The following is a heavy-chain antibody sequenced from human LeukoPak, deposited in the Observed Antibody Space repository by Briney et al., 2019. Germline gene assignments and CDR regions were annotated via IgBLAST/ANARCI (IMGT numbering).Heavy chain of an antibody. J-gene: IGHJ6*03. V-gene: IGHV4-34*01. CDR1: GGSFSGYY. CDR3: ARGPYSSGWSHFYYYMDV. CDR2: INQSGTT. D-gene: IGHD6-19*01. Sequence: SETLSLTCAVYGGSFSGYYWNWIRQSPGKGLEWIGEINQSGTTNYNPSLKSRVTISVDTSKNQFSLKLSSVTAADTAVYYCARGPYSSGWSHFYYYMDVWGKGTTVTVSS.